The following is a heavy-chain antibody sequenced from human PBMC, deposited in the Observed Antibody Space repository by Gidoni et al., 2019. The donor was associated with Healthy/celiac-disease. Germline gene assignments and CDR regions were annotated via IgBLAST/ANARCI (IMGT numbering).Heavy chain of an antibody. J-gene: IGHJ5*02. CDR3: ARAYDFWSGPHPFDP. D-gene: IGHD3-3*01. CDR2: IRCSGSTI. CDR1: GVPYSSYE. Sequence: EVQLVASGGGLVQPGGSLRSPCEASGVPYSSYERNWVRQAPGKGLEVVSYIRCSGSTIYYAASVKGRFTISRDNAKDSLYLQMNSLRAEDTAVYYCARAYDFWSGPHPFDPLGQGTLVTVSS. V-gene: IGHV3-48*03.